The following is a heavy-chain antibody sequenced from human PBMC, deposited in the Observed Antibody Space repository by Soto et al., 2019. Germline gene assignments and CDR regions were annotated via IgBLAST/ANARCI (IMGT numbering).Heavy chain of an antibody. CDR2: ISWENGSI. V-gene: IGHV3-9*01. Sequence: GGSLRLSCAASGFNFDDYAMHWVRQIPGKGLEWVSGISWENGSIGYADSVKGRFSISRDNAKNSLYLQMNSLRAEDTAFYYYVKDHDEDFGYDLDYFNYWGQGTLVTVSS. D-gene: IGHD5-12*01. CDR3: VKDHDEDFGYDLDYFNY. CDR1: GFNFDDYA. J-gene: IGHJ4*02.